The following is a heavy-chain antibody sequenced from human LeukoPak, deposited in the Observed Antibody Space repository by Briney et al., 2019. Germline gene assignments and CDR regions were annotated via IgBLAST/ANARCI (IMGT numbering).Heavy chain of an antibody. CDR2: INPSGGST. V-gene: IGHV1-46*03. CDR1: GYTFTSYY. CDR3: ARELLVPAYYDY. J-gene: IGHJ4*02. Sequence: ASVKVSCKASGYTFTSYYMHWVRQAPGQGLEWMGIINPSGGSTSYAQKFQGRVTMTRDTSTSTVYMELSSLKSEDTAVYYCARELLVPAYYDYWGQGTLVTVSS. D-gene: IGHD2-2*01.